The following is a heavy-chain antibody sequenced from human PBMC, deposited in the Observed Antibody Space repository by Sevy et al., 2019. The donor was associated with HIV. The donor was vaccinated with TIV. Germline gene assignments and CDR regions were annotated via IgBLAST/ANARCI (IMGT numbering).Heavy chain of an antibody. Sequence: SETLSLTCTVSGGSISSSSYYWGWIRQPPGKGLEWIGSIYYSGSTYYNPSLKSRVTISVDTSKNQFSLKLRSVTAADTAVYYCARPSGGYYGSGSYRGGYWFDPWGQGTLVTVSS. CDR3: ARPSGGYYGSGSYRGGYWFDP. CDR1: GGSISSSSYY. V-gene: IGHV4-39*01. J-gene: IGHJ5*02. CDR2: IYYSGST. D-gene: IGHD3-10*01.